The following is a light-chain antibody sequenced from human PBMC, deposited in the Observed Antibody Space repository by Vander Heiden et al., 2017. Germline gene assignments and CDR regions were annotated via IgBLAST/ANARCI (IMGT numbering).Light chain of an antibody. CDR2: AAS. CDR1: QSISSY. CDR3: QQSYSTSWT. Sequence: DIQMTQSPSPLSASVGDRVTITCRASQSISSYLNWDQQKPGKAPKLLIYAASSLQSGVPSRFSGRGSGTDFTLTISRLQPEDFATYYCQQSYSTSWTFGQGTKVEIK. V-gene: IGKV1-39*01. J-gene: IGKJ1*01.